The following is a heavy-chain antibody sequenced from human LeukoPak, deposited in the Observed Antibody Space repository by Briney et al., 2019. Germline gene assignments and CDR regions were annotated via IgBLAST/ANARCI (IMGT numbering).Heavy chain of an antibody. CDR2: IYTSGST. CDR1: GASISSYY. Sequence: SSETLSLTCTVSGASISSYYWSWIRQPPGKGLEWIGYIYTSGSTNYNPSLKSRVTISVDTSKNQFSLKLSSVTAADTAVYYCARQYYDYVWGSYRFGLDPWGQGTLVTVSS. D-gene: IGHD3-16*02. CDR3: ARQYYDYVWGSYRFGLDP. V-gene: IGHV4-4*09. J-gene: IGHJ5*02.